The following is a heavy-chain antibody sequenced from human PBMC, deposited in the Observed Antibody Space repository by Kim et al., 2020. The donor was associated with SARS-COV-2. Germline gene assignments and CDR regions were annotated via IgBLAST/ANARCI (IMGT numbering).Heavy chain of an antibody. V-gene: IGHV3-15*01. CDR2: GTT. J-gene: IGHJ5*02. CDR3: TTDWYYDLP. D-gene: IGHD3-3*01. Sequence: GTTDYAAPVKGRFTISRDDSKNTLYLQMNSLKTEDTAVYYCTTDWYYDLPWGQGTLVTVSS.